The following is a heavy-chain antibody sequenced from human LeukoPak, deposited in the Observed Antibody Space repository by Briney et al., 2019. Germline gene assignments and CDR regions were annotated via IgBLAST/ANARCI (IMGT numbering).Heavy chain of an antibody. D-gene: IGHD2-15*01. CDR3: ARGGGAADY. J-gene: IGHJ4*02. CDR1: GFTFSDYW. CDR2: IKRDGSEK. Sequence: GGSLRLSCAASGFTFSDYWMTWVRQAPGKGLEWVANIKRDGSEKYYVDSVKGRFTISRDNAKNSLYLQMNSLRAEDTAVYYCARGGGAADYWGQGTLVTVSS. V-gene: IGHV3-7*01.